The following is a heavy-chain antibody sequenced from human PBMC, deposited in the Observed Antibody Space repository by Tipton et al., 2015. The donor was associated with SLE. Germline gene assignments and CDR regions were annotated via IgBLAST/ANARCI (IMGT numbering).Heavy chain of an antibody. Sequence: SLRLSCAAFESTFSNYDFHWVRQAPGKGLEWVAFIRKDGGDTYYADSVKGRFTISRDNSRNRLSLQMYNLRAEDTALYFCAKDLGNYYDSTGYYYPGCFDSWGQGVLVTVSS. CDR1: ESTFSNYD. CDR2: IRKDGGDT. D-gene: IGHD3-22*01. V-gene: IGHV3-30*02. CDR3: AKDLGNYYDSTGYYYPGCFDS. J-gene: IGHJ4*02.